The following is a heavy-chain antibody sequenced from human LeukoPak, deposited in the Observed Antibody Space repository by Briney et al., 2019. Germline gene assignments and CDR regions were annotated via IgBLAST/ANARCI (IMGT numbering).Heavy chain of an antibody. CDR2: IKQDGSEK. CDR3: ARDPITWSGYPIN. Sequence: GGSLRLSCAASVFTFSSYWMSWVRQAPWKGLEWVANIKQDGSEKYYVDSMKGRFTISRDNAKNSLYLQMNSLRAEDTAVYYCARDPITWSGYPINWGQGTLVTVSS. J-gene: IGHJ4*02. V-gene: IGHV3-7*01. CDR1: VFTFSSYW. D-gene: IGHD3-3*01.